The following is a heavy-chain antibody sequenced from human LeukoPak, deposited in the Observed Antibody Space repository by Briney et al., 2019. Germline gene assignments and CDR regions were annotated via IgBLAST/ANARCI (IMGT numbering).Heavy chain of an antibody. CDR3: AREILSITMVRGTENWFDP. V-gene: IGHV4-59*12. J-gene: IGHJ5*02. CDR1: GGSISSYY. D-gene: IGHD3-10*01. Sequence: SETLSLTCTVSGGSISSYYWSWIRQPPGKGLEWIGYIYYSGSTNYNPSLKSRVTISVDTSKNQFSLKLSSVTAADTAVYYCAREILSITMVRGTENWFDPWGQGTLVTVSS. CDR2: IYYSGST.